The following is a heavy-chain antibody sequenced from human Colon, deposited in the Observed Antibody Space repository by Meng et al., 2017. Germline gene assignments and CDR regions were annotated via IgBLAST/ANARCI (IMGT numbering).Heavy chain of an antibody. CDR1: AVSIHSGGNY. J-gene: IGHJ4*02. CDR3: ARARGGIVAEFFDY. V-gene: IGHV4-31*01. CDR2: IYKTGDN. D-gene: IGHD1-26*01. Sequence: NLQESRPGRVTPAQTLHLTCTVSAVSIHSGGNYWSWIRQHPGKGLEWVGYIYKTGDNYYNPSLKSQVTISIDTSKNQFSLNLTSVTAADTAVYYCARARGGIVAEFFDYWGQGILVTVSS.